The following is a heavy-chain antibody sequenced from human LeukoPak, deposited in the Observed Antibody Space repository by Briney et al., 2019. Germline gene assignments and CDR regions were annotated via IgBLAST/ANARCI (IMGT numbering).Heavy chain of an antibody. CDR3: AKADKYDILTGYKTDY. D-gene: IGHD3-9*01. J-gene: IGHJ4*02. CDR1: GFTFSSYG. Sequence: GSLRLSCAASGFTFSSYGMHWVRQAPGKGLEWVSGISGSGGSTSYADSVKGRFTISRDNSKNTLYLQMNSLRAEDTAVYYCAKADKYDILTGYKTDYWGQGTLVTVSS. V-gene: IGHV3-23*01. CDR2: ISGSGGST.